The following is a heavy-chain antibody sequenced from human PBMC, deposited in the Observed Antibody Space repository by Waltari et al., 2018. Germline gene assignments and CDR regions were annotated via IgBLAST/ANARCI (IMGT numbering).Heavy chain of an antibody. CDR3: VRSPEYSSSFDF. Sequence: EVQLVESGGGLVKPGGSLRLSWVASGVTFQEYWMTWVRQAPGKGLEWVANVNQDGSEEYYVDSVKGRFSISRDNAKKSLYLQMNTLRADDTAVYYCVRSPEYSSSFDFWGQGTLVTVSS. CDR1: GVTFQEYW. J-gene: IGHJ4*02. CDR2: VNQDGSEE. V-gene: IGHV3-7*01. D-gene: IGHD6-6*01.